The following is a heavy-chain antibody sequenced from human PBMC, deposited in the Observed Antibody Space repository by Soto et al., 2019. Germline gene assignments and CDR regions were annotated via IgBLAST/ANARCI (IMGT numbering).Heavy chain of an antibody. CDR2: ISGSVGST. J-gene: IGHJ5*02. CDR3: PKDLPPRPPPPPNWFDP. Sequence: XGFLRLSCAASGLTFSSYAMSWVRQAPGKGLEWVSAISGSVGSTYYADSVKGRFTISRDKSKNTLYLQMNSLRAEDTAVYYCPKDLPPRPPPPPNWFDPCGQRTLVTVSS. V-gene: IGHV3-23*01. CDR1: GLTFSSYA.